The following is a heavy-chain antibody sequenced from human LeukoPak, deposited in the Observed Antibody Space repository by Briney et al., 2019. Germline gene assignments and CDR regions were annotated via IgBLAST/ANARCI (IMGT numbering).Heavy chain of an antibody. D-gene: IGHD1-26*01. Sequence: PGGSLRLSCAASGFTFSTYEMNWVRQAPGKGLEWVSYITTSGNSIYYADSVKGRFTISRDNTKNSLYLQMNSLRAEDTAVYYCARGGSVSYYFDYWGQVTLVTVSS. CDR2: ITTSGNSI. CDR1: GFTFSTYE. V-gene: IGHV3-48*03. CDR3: ARGGSVSYYFDY. J-gene: IGHJ4*02.